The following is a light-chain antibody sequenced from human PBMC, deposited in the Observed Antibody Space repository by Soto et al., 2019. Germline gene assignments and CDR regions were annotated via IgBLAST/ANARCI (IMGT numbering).Light chain of an antibody. CDR1: QSASSY. J-gene: IGKJ3*01. CDR2: DAS. CDR3: QQRSNWPGT. Sequence: EIVLTQSPATLSLSPGERATLSCRASQSASSYLAWYQQKPGQAPRLLIYDASNRATGIPARFSGSGSGTDFTLTISSLEPEDFAVYYCQQRSNWPGTFGPGTKVDIK. V-gene: IGKV3-11*01.